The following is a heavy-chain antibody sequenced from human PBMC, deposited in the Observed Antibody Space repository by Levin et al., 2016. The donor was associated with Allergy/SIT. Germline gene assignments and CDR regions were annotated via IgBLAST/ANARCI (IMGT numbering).Heavy chain of an antibody. CDR2: INSDGGTT. V-gene: IGHV3-74*01. CDR1: GFTFTTYG. J-gene: IGHJ3*02. Sequence: GESLKISCATSGFTFTTYGMHWVRQAPGKGLVWVSRINSDGGTTTYADSVKGRFTISRDNAKNSLYLQLNSLRAEDTAVYYCASHRRDDYIEPHAFEIWGQGTMVTVSS. D-gene: IGHD5-24*01. CDR3: ASHRRDDYIEPHAFEI.